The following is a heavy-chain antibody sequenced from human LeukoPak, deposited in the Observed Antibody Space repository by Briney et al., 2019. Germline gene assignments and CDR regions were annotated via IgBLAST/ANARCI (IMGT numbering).Heavy chain of an antibody. CDR3: ARASGYYYDSSGYHC. J-gene: IGHJ3*01. CDR2: IKQDETEK. Sequence: GESLRLSCTASGFTFSNFWMGWVRQAPGKGLEWVANIKQDETEKFYLGSVKGRFTISRDNAKNSLYLQMNSLRVEDTAVYYCARASGYYYDSSGYHCWGQGTMVTVSS. CDR1: GFTFSNFW. V-gene: IGHV3-7*03. D-gene: IGHD3-22*01.